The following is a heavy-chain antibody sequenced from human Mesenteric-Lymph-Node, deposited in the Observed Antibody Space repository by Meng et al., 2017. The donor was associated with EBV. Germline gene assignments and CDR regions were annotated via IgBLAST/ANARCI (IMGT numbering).Heavy chain of an antibody. J-gene: IGHJ4*02. CDR2: IYYSGST. D-gene: IGHD1-26*01. Sequence: QVQLPESGPGLVKPSETLSLTCTVSGAAVISGSHYWSWIRQPPGKGLEWIGYIYYSGSTNYNPSLKSRVTISVDTSKNQFSLKLSSVTAADTAVYYCALIIVGATHFDYWGQGTLVTVSS. V-gene: IGHV4-61*01. CDR3: ALIIVGATHFDY. CDR1: GAAVISGSHY.